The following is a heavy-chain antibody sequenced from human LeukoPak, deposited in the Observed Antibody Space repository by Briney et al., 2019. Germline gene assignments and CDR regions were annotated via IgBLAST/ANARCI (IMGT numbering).Heavy chain of an antibody. D-gene: IGHD6-6*01. Sequence: VASVKVSCKASGYTFTGYYMHWVRQAPGQGLEWMGWINPNSGGTNYAQKFQGRVTMTRDTSISTAYMELSRLRSDDTAVYYCANFEYSSSSSNFDYWGQGTLVTVSS. CDR3: ANFEYSSSSSNFDY. V-gene: IGHV1-2*02. J-gene: IGHJ4*02. CDR1: GYTFTGYY. CDR2: INPNSGGT.